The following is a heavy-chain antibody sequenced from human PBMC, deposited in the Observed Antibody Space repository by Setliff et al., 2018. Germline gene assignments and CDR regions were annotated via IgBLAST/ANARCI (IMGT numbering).Heavy chain of an antibody. J-gene: IGHJ4*02. CDR3: ARSWRAGALNHFDY. CDR1: GYPFNNYG. CDR2: IGGHNDDP. Sequence: ASVKVSCKASGYPFNNYGISWLRQTPGQGLEWMGWIGGHNDDPLFAQKFQGRVTMTTDTPTTTAYMELKSLRFDDTAVYYCARSWRAGALNHFDYWGQGSRVTVS. D-gene: IGHD3-3*01. V-gene: IGHV1-18*01.